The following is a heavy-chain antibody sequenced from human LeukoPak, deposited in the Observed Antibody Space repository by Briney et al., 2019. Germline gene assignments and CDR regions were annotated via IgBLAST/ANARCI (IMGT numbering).Heavy chain of an antibody. D-gene: IGHD3-10*01. CDR1: GFTFSGYA. CDR3: AKGDDYYGSLSDY. J-gene: IGHJ4*02. Sequence: GGSLRLSCAASGFTFSGYAMSWVRQAPGKGLEWVSAISGSGGSTYYADSVKGRFTISRDNSKNTLYLQMNSLRAEDTAVYYCAKGDDYYGSLSDYWGQGTLVTVSS. V-gene: IGHV3-23*01. CDR2: ISGSGGST.